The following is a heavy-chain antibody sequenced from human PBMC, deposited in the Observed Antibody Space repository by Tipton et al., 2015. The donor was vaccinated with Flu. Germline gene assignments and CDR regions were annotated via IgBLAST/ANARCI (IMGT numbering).Heavy chain of an antibody. Sequence: TLSLTCAVYGGSFSGYYWSWIRQPPGKGLEWIGEINHSGSTNHDPSLKSRITLSVDTSKNQFSLRLTSVTAADTAVYYCARRDYSNYVSEPKNWFDTWGQGTLVTVSS. CDR3: ARRDYSNYVSEPKNWFDT. D-gene: IGHD4-11*01. CDR2: INHSGST. CDR1: GGSFSGYY. J-gene: IGHJ5*02. V-gene: IGHV4-34*01.